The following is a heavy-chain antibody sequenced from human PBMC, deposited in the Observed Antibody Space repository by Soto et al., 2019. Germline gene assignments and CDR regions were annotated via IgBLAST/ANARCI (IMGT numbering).Heavy chain of an antibody. CDR1: GDSVTSGSYY. J-gene: IGHJ6*02. D-gene: IGHD7-27*01. CDR3: AREWGLLPYYVMNV. Sequence: SETLSLTCTVSGDSVTSGSYYWTWLRQPPGKGLEWIGYISYTGRTKYNPSLQSRVTISVDTSKNDFSLNLSSVTAADTAVYFCAREWGLLPYYVMNVWGHGTAVTVSS. V-gene: IGHV4-61*03. CDR2: ISYTGRT.